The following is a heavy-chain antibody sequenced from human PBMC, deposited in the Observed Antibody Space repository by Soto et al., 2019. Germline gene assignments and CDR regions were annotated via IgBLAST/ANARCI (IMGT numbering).Heavy chain of an antibody. CDR3: ARVAYDSSGYYPDSFDI. Sequence: ETLSLTCTVSGGSVSSYYWSWIRQPPGKGLEWIGYIYYSGSTNYNPSLKSRVTISVDTSKNQFSLKLSSVTAADTAVYYCARVAYDSSGYYPDSFDIWGQGTMVTVSS. CDR2: IYYSGST. CDR1: GGSVSSYY. D-gene: IGHD3-22*01. V-gene: IGHV4-59*02. J-gene: IGHJ3*02.